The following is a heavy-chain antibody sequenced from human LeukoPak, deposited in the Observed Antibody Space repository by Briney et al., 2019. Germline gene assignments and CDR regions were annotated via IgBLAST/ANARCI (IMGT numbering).Heavy chain of an antibody. V-gene: IGHV4-39*07. Sequence: PSETLSLTCTVSGGSISSSSYYWGWIRQPPGKGLEWIGSIYYSGSTYYNPSLKSRVTISVDTSKNQFSLKLTSVTAADTAVYYCAREVQEDGDYIFDYWGQGTLVTVSS. J-gene: IGHJ4*02. D-gene: IGHD4-17*01. CDR3: AREVQEDGDYIFDY. CDR1: GGSISSSSYY. CDR2: IYYSGST.